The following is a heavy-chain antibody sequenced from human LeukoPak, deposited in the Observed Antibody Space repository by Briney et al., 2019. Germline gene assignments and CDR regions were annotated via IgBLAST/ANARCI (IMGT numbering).Heavy chain of an antibody. J-gene: IGHJ6*03. CDR1: GYSFISYG. Sequence: ASVKVSCRASGYSFISYGISWVRQAPGQGLEWMGWINTYNGNTNYAQDLQGRVTMTTDTSTNTAYMELRSLRSDDTAVYFCARSPLNVPAFIDGGSYPDYYYMDVWGEGTTFTVSS. V-gene: IGHV1-18*01. CDR3: ARSPLNVPAFIDGGSYPDYYYMDV. CDR2: INTYNGNT. D-gene: IGHD1-26*01.